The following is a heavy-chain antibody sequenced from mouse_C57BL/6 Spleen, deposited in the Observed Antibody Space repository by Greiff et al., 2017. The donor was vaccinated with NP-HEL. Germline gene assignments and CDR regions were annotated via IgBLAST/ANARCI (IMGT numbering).Heavy chain of an antibody. Sequence: EVKLMESGGGLVQSGRSLRLSCATSGFTFSDFYMEWVRQAPGKGLEWIAASRNKANDYTTEYSASVKGRFIVSRDTSQSILYLQMNALRAEDTAIYYCARDAPGTAFAYWGQGTLVTVSA. J-gene: IGHJ3*01. V-gene: IGHV7-1*01. CDR3: ARDAPGTAFAY. CDR2: SRNKANDYTT. CDR1: GFTFSDFY. D-gene: IGHD4-1*01.